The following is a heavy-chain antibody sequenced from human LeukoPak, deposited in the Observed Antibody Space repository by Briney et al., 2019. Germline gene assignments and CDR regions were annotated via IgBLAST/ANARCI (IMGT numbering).Heavy chain of an antibody. CDR1: GFTFCSHG. CDR2: IWYDGSNE. CDR3: ARDGQNGSPYATDV. D-gene: IGHD3-10*01. V-gene: IGHV3-33*01. J-gene: IGHJ6*02. Sequence: GRSLRLSCAASGFTFCSHGMHWVRQAPGKGLEWVAGIWYDGSNEDYADSVKGRFIISRDNSKNTLYLQMNSLRVEDTAIYYCARDGQNGSPYATDVWGQGTTVTVS.